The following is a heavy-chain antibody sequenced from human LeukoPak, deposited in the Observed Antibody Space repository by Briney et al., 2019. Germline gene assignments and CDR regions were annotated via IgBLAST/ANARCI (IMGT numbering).Heavy chain of an antibody. V-gene: IGHV3-23*01. D-gene: IGHD2-21*02. CDR3: AKGPNIVVVTAIDY. Sequence: GGSLRLSCAASGFTFSSYAMSWVRQAPGKGLEWVSAISGSGGSTYYADSVKGRFTISRDNSKNTLYLQMNSLRAEDTAVYYCAKGPNIVVVTAIDYWGQATLVTVSS. CDR2: ISGSGGST. J-gene: IGHJ4*02. CDR1: GFTFSSYA.